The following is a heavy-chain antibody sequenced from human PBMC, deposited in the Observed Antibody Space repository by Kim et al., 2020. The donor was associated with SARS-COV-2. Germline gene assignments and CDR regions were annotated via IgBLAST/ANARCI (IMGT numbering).Heavy chain of an antibody. D-gene: IGHD3-10*01. J-gene: IGHJ4*02. CDR3: ARDHGSGSYLVD. V-gene: IGHV3-30-3*01. Sequence: GGSLRLSCAASGFTFSSYAMHWVRQAPGKGLEWVAVISYDGSNKYYADSVKGRFTISRDNSKNTLYLQMNSLRAEDTAVYYCARDHGSGSYLVDWGQGTLVTVSS. CDR1: GFTFSSYA. CDR2: ISYDGSNK.